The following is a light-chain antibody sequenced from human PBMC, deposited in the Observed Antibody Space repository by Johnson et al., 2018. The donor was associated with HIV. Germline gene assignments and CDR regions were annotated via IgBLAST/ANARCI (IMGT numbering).Light chain of an antibody. Sequence: QSVLTQPPSVSAAPGQKVTISCSGSSSNIGNNYVSWYQQLPGTAPKLLIYDNTKRPSGIPDRFSGSKSGTSATLGITGLQTGDEADYYCGTWDSSLSTEVVGTGTKLTGL. V-gene: IGLV1-51*01. CDR2: DNT. J-gene: IGLJ1*01. CDR3: GTWDSSLSTEV. CDR1: SSNIGNNY.